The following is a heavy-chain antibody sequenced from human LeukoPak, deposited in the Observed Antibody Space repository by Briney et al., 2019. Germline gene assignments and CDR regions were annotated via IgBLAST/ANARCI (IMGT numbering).Heavy chain of an antibody. CDR1: GGSFSGYY. J-gene: IGHJ5*02. D-gene: IGHD1-26*01. V-gene: IGHV4-34*01. CDR2: INHSGST. Sequence: NSSETLSLTCAVYGGSFSGYYWSWIRQPPGKGLEWIGEINHSGSTNYNPSLKSRVTISVDTSKNQFSLKLSSVTAADMAVYYCATSVAVPVPEVGASRPHWFDPWGQGTLVTVSS. CDR3: ATSVAVPVPEVGASRPHWFDP.